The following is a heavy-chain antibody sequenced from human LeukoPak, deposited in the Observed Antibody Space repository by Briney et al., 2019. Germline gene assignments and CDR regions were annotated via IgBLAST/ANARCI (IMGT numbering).Heavy chain of an antibody. J-gene: IGHJ4*02. CDR3: AKDSDSLDY. V-gene: IGHV3-33*06. CDR2: IWYDGSNK. CDR1: GFTFSSYG. D-gene: IGHD2-21*01. Sequence: GRSLRLSCAASGFTFSSYGMHWLRQAPGKGLEWVAVIWYDGSNKYYADSVKGRFTISRDNSKNTLYLQMNSLRAEDTAVYYCAKDSDSLDYWGQGTLVTVSS.